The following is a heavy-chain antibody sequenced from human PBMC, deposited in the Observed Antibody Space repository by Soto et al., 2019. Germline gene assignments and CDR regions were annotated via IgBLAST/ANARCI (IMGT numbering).Heavy chain of an antibody. CDR1: GYTFTSYY. CDR3: AREEQQLDYYYYGMDV. D-gene: IGHD6-13*01. J-gene: IGHJ6*02. CDR2: INPSGGST. V-gene: IGHV1-46*01. Sequence: ASVKVSCKASGYTFTSYYMHWVRQAPGQGLEWMGIINPSGGSTSYAQKFQGRVTMTRDTSTSTVYMELSSLGSEDTAVYYCAREEQQLDYYYYGMDVWGQGTTVTVSS.